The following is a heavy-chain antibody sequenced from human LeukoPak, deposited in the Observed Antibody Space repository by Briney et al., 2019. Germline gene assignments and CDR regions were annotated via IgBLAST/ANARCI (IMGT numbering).Heavy chain of an antibody. D-gene: IGHD1-1*01. V-gene: IGHV3-7*03. Sequence: GGSLRLSCAASGFTLSNSWMDWVRQAPGKGLEWVANINQDGSEKYYVDSVRGRFTISRNNADNSLFLQMNSLRGEDTAVYYCSVRLERWGQGTLVTVSS. J-gene: IGHJ4*02. CDR1: GFTLSNSW. CDR3: SVRLER. CDR2: INQDGSEK.